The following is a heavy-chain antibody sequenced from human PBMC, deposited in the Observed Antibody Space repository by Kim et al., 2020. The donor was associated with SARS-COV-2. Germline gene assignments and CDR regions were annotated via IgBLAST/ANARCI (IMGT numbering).Heavy chain of an antibody. D-gene: IGHD1-26*01. CDR1: GFTFSSYA. J-gene: IGHJ2*01. Sequence: GGSLRLSCAASGFTFSSYAMHWVRQAPGKGLEWVAVISYDGSNKYYADSVKGRFTISRDNSKNTLYLQMNSLRAEDTAVYYCARDRVGATFYWYFDLWGR. CDR3: ARDRVGATFYWYFDL. CDR2: ISYDGSNK. V-gene: IGHV3-30-3*01.